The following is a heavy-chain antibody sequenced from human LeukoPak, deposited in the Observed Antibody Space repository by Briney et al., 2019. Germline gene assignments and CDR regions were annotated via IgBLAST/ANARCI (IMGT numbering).Heavy chain of an antibody. J-gene: IGHJ6*03. CDR2: INHSGST. CDR1: GGSFSGYY. D-gene: IGHD6-6*01. V-gene: IGHV4-34*01. Sequence: SETLSLTCAVYGGSFSGYYWSWIRQPPGKGLEWVGEINHSGSTNYNPSLKSRVTISVDTSKNQFSLKLSSVTAADTAVYYCARAARTYYMDVWGKGTTVTVSS. CDR3: ARAARTYYMDV.